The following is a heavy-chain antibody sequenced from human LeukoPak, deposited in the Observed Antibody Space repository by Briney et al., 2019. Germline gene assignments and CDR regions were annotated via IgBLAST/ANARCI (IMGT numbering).Heavy chain of an antibody. V-gene: IGHV1-18*01. Sequence: ASVKVSCKASGYTFTSYGISWVRQAPGQGLEWMGWISAYNGNTNYAQKLQGRVTMATDTSTSTAYMELRSLRSDDTAVYYCARATCSGGSCYQGYYGMDVWGQGTTVTVSS. J-gene: IGHJ6*02. CDR2: ISAYNGNT. D-gene: IGHD2-15*01. CDR3: ARATCSGGSCYQGYYGMDV. CDR1: GYTFTSYG.